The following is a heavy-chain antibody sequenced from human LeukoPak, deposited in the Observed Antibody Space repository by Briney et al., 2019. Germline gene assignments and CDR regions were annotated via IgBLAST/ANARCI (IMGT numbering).Heavy chain of an antibody. V-gene: IGHV4-39*01. D-gene: IGHD3-10*01. Sequence: SETLSLTCTVSGDSISSRSYYWGWIRQPPGKGLEWIGSIYYSGSTYYNPSLKSRVTISVDTSKNRFSLKLSSVTAADTAVYYCARGRKVVGEFWRPYYYHYMDVWGKGTTVTVSS. CDR2: IYYSGST. CDR1: GDSISSRSYY. CDR3: ARGRKVVGEFWRPYYYHYMDV. J-gene: IGHJ6*03.